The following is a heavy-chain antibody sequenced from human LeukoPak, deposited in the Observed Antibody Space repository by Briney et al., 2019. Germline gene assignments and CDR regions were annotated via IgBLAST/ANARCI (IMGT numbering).Heavy chain of an antibody. CDR3: ARDSGSWDYYDSSGYQYFQH. CDR1: GGSISSGSYY. Sequence: PSQTLSLTCTVSGGSISSGSYYWSWIQQPAGKGLEWIGRIYTSGSTNYNPSLKSRVTISVDTSKNQFSLKLSSVTAADTAVYYCARDSGSWDYYDSSGYQYFQHWGQGTLVTVSS. CDR2: IYTSGST. V-gene: IGHV4-61*02. J-gene: IGHJ1*01. D-gene: IGHD3-22*01.